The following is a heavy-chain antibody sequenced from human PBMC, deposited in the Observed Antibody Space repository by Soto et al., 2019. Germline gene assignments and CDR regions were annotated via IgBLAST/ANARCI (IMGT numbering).Heavy chain of an antibody. CDR2: IWYDGSNK. CDR3: AREFPYPSYCSSTSCYGDYFDY. Sequence: GGSLRLSCAASGFTFSSYGMHWVRQAPGKGLEWVAVIWYDGSNKYYADSVKGRFTISRDNSKNTLYLQMNSLRAEDTAVYYCAREFPYPSYCSSTSCYGDYFDYWGQGTLVTVSS. J-gene: IGHJ4*02. D-gene: IGHD2-2*01. CDR1: GFTFSSYG. V-gene: IGHV3-33*01.